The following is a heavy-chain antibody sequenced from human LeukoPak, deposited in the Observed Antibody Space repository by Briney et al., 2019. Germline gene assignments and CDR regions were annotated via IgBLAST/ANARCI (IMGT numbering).Heavy chain of an antibody. CDR2: IKDGGTAT. CDR3: TTIRPGY. Sequence: PGGSLRLSCAASGVTFSSYWIHWGCQGPRKGLVWVGRIKDGGTATDYADAVKGRCTISREDAKNTLYLQMNSLRAEDTGVYYGTTIRPGYWGQGTLVTVSP. J-gene: IGHJ4*02. D-gene: IGHD5-12*01. V-gene: IGHV3-74*01. CDR1: GVTFSSYW.